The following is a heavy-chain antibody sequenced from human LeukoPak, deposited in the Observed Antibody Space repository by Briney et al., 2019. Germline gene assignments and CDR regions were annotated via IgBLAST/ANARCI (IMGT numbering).Heavy chain of an antibody. D-gene: IGHD3-22*01. CDR1: GYTFTSYG. CDR2: ISAYNGNT. V-gene: IGHV1-18*01. Sequence: ASVKVSCKASGYTFTSYGISWVRQAPGQGLEWMGWISAYNGNTNYAQKLQGRVTMTTDTSTSTAYMELRSLRSDDTAVYYCARSKGRYYDSSGYHNWFGPWGQGTLVTVSS. J-gene: IGHJ5*02. CDR3: ARSKGRYYDSSGYHNWFGP.